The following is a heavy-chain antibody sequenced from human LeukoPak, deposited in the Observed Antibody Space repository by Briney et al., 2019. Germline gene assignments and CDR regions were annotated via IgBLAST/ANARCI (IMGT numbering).Heavy chain of an antibody. CDR3: VRRKGDSSGFYYVDY. Sequence: SETLSLACTVSGGYVSSGDYYWGWVRQPPGKGLEWIGSMYYGGSTYSTPSLKSRVSISADPSKNQFSLKLSSVTAADTAVYYCVRRKGDSSGFYYVDYWGQGTLVTVSS. D-gene: IGHD3-22*01. V-gene: IGHV4-39*01. CDR1: GGYVSSGDYY. J-gene: IGHJ4*02. CDR2: MYYGGST.